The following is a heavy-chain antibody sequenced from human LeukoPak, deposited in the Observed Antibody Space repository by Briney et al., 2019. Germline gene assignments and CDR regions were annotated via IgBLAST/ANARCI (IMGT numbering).Heavy chain of an antibody. J-gene: IGHJ4*02. Sequence: GGSLRLSCAASGFSFSTSWMSWVRQAPGKGLEWVANIRGDGRDEYYVDSVKGRFTISRDNAKNSLYLQMNSLRAEDTALYYCARDLGRDGYNYAFDYWGQGTLVTVSS. CDR2: IRGDGRDE. D-gene: IGHD5-24*01. CDR3: ARDLGRDGYNYAFDY. CDR1: GFSFSTSW. V-gene: IGHV3-7*03.